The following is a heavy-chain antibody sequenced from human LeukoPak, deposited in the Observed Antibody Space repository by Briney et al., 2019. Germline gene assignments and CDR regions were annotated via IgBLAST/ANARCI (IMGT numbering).Heavy chain of an antibody. Sequence: NPSETLSLTCTVSGVSISSYYWNWIRQPPGKGLEWIGHRYYSGDTRYSPSLKSRAAISVDTSKNQFSLRVNSVTAADTAVYFCVGEKSSFGEAMWSQGTLVTVSS. CDR3: VGEKSSFGEAM. J-gene: IGHJ3*02. V-gene: IGHV4-59*01. CDR2: RYYSGDT. D-gene: IGHD3-10*01. CDR1: GVSISSYY.